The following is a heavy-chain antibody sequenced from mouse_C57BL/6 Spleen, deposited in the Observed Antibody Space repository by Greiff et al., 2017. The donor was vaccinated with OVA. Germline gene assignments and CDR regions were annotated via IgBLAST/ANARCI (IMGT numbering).Heavy chain of an antibody. J-gene: IGHJ4*01. CDR1: GYAFTNYL. Sequence: QVQLQQSGAELVRPGTSVKVSCKASGYAFTNYLIEWVKQRPGQGLEWIGVINPGSGGTNYNEKFKGKATLTADKSSSTAYLQLSSLTYEASAVYFCARWYRAMDYWGQGTSVTVSS. CDR2: INPGSGGT. D-gene: IGHD1-1*02. CDR3: ARWYRAMDY. V-gene: IGHV1-54*01.